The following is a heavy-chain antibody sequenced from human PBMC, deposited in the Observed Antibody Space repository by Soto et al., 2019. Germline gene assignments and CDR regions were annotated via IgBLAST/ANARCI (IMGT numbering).Heavy chain of an antibody. CDR3: ARDDCISSHCYEDSDYYYIMDV. D-gene: IGHD2-2*01. CDR1: GFTFNSYA. J-gene: IGHJ6*02. V-gene: IGHV3-30-3*01. Sequence: QEYLVESGGGVVPPAMSLTLSCAASGFTFNSYAMHWVRQAPGHGLEWLAVISYDGGDKYYADSVKGRFTISRDNSTNTLFLQMTSLRADDTAVYYCARDDCISSHCYEDSDYYYIMDVWGQGTTVTVSS. CDR2: ISYDGGDK.